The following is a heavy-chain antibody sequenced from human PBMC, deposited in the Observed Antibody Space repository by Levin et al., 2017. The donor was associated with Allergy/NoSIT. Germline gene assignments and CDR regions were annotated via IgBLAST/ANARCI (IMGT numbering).Heavy chain of an antibody. CDR1: GFTFSSYS. J-gene: IGHJ4*02. CDR3: ARDFCSGSSCYSVDY. CDR2: ITSSSTYI. Sequence: PGGSLRLSCAASGFTFSSYSMNWVRQAPGKGLEWVSYITSSSTYIYYADSVKGRFTISRDNAKSSLFLQMNSLRAEDTAVYYCARDFCSGSSCYSVDYWGQGALVTVSA. D-gene: IGHD2-15*01. V-gene: IGHV3-21*01.